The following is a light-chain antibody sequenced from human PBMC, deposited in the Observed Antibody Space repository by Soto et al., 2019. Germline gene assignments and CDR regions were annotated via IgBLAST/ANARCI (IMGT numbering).Light chain of an antibody. J-gene: IGKJ2*01. CDR1: QSISSW. V-gene: IGKV1-5*03. Sequence: DIQMTQSPSTLSASVGDRVTITCRASQSISSWLAWYQQKPGKAPKLLIYKASSLESRVPSRFSGSGSGTEFTLTISSLQPDDFATYYCQHSRYTFGQGTKLEIK. CDR3: QHSRYT. CDR2: KAS.